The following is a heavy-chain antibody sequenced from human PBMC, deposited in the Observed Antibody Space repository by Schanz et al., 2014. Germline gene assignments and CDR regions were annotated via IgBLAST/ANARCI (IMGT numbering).Heavy chain of an antibody. CDR2: INQAASVQ. J-gene: IGHJ4*02. CDR1: GFTFSAYW. D-gene: IGHD2-2*01. CDR3: AKEKGDCSSTSCSYYFDY. V-gene: IGHV3-7*01. Sequence: EVQLVESGGGLVQPGGSLKLSCTASGFTFSAYWMAWVRQAPGKGLEWVAAINQAASVQYYVDSVKGRFTISRDNSKNTLYLQMNSLRAEDTAVYYCAKEKGDCSSTSCSYYFDYWGQGTLVTVSS.